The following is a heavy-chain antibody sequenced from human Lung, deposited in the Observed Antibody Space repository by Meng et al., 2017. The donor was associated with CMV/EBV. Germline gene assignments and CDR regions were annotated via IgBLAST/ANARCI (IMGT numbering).Heavy chain of an antibody. Sequence: QIQRIESGAEGKKDLYWVNKSCYASSDTFRRNTISWVRQAPGQGRAWMGRIIPILGIARYAQKFQGRVTITADKSTSTAYMELSSLRSEDTAVYYCASSIFGVVIISHLGYWGQGTLVTVSS. J-gene: IGHJ4*02. CDR1: SDTFRRNT. D-gene: IGHD3-3*01. CDR2: IIPILGIA. V-gene: IGHV1-69*02. CDR3: ASSIFGVVIISHLGY.